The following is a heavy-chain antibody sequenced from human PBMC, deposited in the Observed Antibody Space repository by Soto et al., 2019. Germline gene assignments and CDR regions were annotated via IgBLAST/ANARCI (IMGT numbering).Heavy chain of an antibody. CDR2: IYYSGST. CDR3: ARAVDTAISCAFDI. D-gene: IGHD5-18*01. V-gene: IGHV4-31*03. CDR1: GGSISSGGYY. J-gene: IGHJ3*02. Sequence: QVQLQESGPGLVKPSQTLSLTCTVSGGSISSGGYYWSWIRQHQGKGLEWIGYIYYSGSTYYNPSLKSRVTISVDTAKNQFFLKLSSVTAADTAVYYCARAVDTAISCAFDIWGQGTMVTVSS.